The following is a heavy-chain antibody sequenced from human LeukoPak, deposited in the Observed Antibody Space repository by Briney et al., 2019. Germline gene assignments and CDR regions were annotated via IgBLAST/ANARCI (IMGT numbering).Heavy chain of an antibody. Sequence: GGSLGLSCAASGFTFSSYSMNWVRQAPGKGLEWVSSISSSSSYIYHADSVKGRFTISRDNAKNSLYLQMNSLRAEDTAVYYCARSEWELRPSDYWGQGTLVTVSS. CDR1: GFTFSSYS. CDR3: ARSEWELRPSDY. D-gene: IGHD1-26*01. V-gene: IGHV3-21*01. CDR2: ISSSSSYI. J-gene: IGHJ4*02.